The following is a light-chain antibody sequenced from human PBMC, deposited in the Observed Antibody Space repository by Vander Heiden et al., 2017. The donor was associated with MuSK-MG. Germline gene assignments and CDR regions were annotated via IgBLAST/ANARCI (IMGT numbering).Light chain of an antibody. Sequence: DIQMTQSPSSLSASVGDRVTITCQASQDISNYLNWYQQKPGKAPKRLIYDASNLETGVPSRVSGSGSGTEFTFTISSLQPEDIATYYCQQYDKLPFTFGPGTKVDTK. V-gene: IGKV1-33*01. CDR1: QDISNY. J-gene: IGKJ3*01. CDR2: DAS. CDR3: QQYDKLPFT.